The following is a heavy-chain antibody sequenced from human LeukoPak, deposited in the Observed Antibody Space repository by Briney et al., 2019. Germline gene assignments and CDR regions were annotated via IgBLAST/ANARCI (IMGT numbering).Heavy chain of an antibody. CDR3: ARHMQLST. Sequence: AGGSLRLSCAASGFTFSGSAMSWVRQAPGEGLEWVSLISYSCANSYYTDSVRGRFTISRDNSKDTLFLQMNSLRAEDTAIYYCARHMQLSTWGLGTTVTVSS. CDR1: GFTFSGSA. D-gene: IGHD3-16*02. V-gene: IGHV3-23*01. J-gene: IGHJ3*01. CDR2: ISYSCANS.